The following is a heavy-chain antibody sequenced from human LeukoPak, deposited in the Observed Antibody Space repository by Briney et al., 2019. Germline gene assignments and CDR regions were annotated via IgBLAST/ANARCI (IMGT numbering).Heavy chain of an antibody. J-gene: IGHJ6*03. D-gene: IGHD2-15*01. CDR3: ARVGCSGGSCYGPGTYYYYYYMDV. V-gene: IGHV4-34*01. CDR2: INHSGST. CDR1: GGSFSGYY. Sequence: PSETLSLTCAVYGGSFSGYYRSCIRQPPGKGLEWIGEINHSGSTNYNPSLKSRVTISVDTSKNQFSLKLSSVTAADTAVYYCARVGCSGGSCYGPGTYYYYYYMDVWGKGTTVTVSS.